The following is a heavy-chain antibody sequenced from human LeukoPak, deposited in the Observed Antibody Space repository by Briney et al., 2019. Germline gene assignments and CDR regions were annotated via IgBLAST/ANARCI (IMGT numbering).Heavy chain of an antibody. D-gene: IGHD3-10*01. V-gene: IGHV1-8*01. Sequence: GASVKVSCKASGYTFTSYDINWVRQATGQGLEWMGWMNPNSGNTGYAQKFQGRVTMTRNTSISTTYMELSSLRSEDTAVYYCARGASFGGSGSSYFDYWGQGTLVTVSS. J-gene: IGHJ4*02. CDR3: ARGASFGGSGSSYFDY. CDR1: GYTFTSYD. CDR2: MNPNSGNT.